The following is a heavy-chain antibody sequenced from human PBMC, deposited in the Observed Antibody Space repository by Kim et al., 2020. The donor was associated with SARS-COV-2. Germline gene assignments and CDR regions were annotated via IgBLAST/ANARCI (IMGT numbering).Heavy chain of an antibody. CDR3: VRQYCSGGSCTLDAFDI. CDR1: GFTFSSYS. CDR2: ISSSRSYI. V-gene: IGHV3-21*01. J-gene: IGHJ3*02. D-gene: IGHD2-15*01. Sequence: GGSLRLSCAASGFTFSSYSMNWVRQAPGKGLEWVSSISSSRSYIYYADSVKGRFTISRDNAKNSLYLQMNSLRAEDTAVYYCVRQYCSGGSCTLDAFDIWGQGTMVTVSS.